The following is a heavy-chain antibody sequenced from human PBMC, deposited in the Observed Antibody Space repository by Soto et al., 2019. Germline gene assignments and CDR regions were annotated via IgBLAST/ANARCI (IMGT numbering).Heavy chain of an antibody. CDR1: GGSISSGGYY. V-gene: IGHV4-31*03. D-gene: IGHD4-17*01. J-gene: IGHJ2*01. CDR3: ARDSTVTTESGCYFDL. CDR2: IYYSGST. Sequence: SETLSLTCTVSGGSISSGGYYWSWIRQHPGKGLEWIGYIYYSGSTYYNPSLKSRVTISVDTSKNQFSLKLSSVTAADTAVYYCARDSTVTTESGCYFDLWGRGTLVTVSS.